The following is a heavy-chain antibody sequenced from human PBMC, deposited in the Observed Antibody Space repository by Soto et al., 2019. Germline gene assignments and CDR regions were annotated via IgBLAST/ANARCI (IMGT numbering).Heavy chain of an antibody. CDR2: IYPGDSDT. CDR1: GYTFTDYR. J-gene: IGHJ6*02. CDR3: ALPLPAGTLLGMDV. Sequence: GESLKISCKGSGYTFTDYRIGWVRQLPGKGLEWMGIIYPGDSDTRYSPSFQGQVTITADKSTSTAYLQWNTLKASDTAMYYCALPLPAGTLLGMDVWGQGTTVTVSS. V-gene: IGHV5-51*01. D-gene: IGHD1-1*01.